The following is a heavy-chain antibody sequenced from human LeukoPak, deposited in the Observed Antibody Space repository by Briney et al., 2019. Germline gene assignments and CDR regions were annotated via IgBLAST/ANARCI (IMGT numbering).Heavy chain of an antibody. D-gene: IGHD1-26*01. V-gene: IGHV3-7*01. CDR2: MNQDGSEK. Sequence: GGSLRLSCAASGFTFSNYWMSWVRQAPGKGLEWVANMNQDGSEKYYVDSVKGRFTISRDNAKNSLYLQMNNLRAEDTAVYHCARGGELLRPADYWGQGTLVTVSS. CDR3: ARGGELLRPADY. J-gene: IGHJ4*02. CDR1: GFTFSNYW.